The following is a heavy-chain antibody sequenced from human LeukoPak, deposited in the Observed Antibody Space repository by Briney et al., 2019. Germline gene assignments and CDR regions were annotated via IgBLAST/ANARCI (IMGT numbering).Heavy chain of an antibody. CDR3: AKPMVRGVTTYFDY. J-gene: IGHJ4*02. Sequence: GGSLRLSCAASGFTFSSYGMSWVRQAPGKGLEWVSAISGSGGSTYYADSVKGRFTISRDNSKNTLYLQMNSLRAEDTAVYYCAKPMVRGVTTYFDYWGQGTLVTVSS. D-gene: IGHD3-10*01. CDR1: GFTFSSYG. CDR2: ISGSGGST. V-gene: IGHV3-23*01.